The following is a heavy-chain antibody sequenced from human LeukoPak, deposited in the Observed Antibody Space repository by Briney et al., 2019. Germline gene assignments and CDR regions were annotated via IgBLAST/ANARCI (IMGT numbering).Heavy chain of an antibody. J-gene: IGHJ4*02. CDR2: ISGSSGII. V-gene: IGHV3-48*04. D-gene: IGHD1-26*01. Sequence: GGSLRLSCAASEFTFNTYTMNWVRQAPGKGREWVSYISGSSGIIDYADSVKGRFTISRDNAKNLLYLQMNSLRAGDTAIYYCVRDQDEDRGSTTFDRWGQGTLVTVSS. CDR3: VRDQDEDRGSTTFDR. CDR1: EFTFNTYT.